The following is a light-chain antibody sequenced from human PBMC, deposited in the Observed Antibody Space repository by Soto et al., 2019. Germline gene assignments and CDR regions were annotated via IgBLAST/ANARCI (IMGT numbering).Light chain of an antibody. V-gene: IGKV3-20*01. CDR2: GAS. Sequence: EIVLTQSPGTLSLSPGERATLSCRASQSVNGNYLTWYQQKPGQAPRLLIYGASSRATGIPDRFSGSGSGTDFTLTISRLELEDFAVYYCQQYGSSFRYTFGQGTKLEIK. CDR1: QSVNGNY. CDR3: QQYGSSFRYT. J-gene: IGKJ2*01.